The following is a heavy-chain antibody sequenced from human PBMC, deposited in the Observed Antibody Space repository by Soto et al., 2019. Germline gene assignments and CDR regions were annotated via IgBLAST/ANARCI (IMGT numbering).Heavy chain of an antibody. J-gene: IGHJ6*02. CDR1: GFTFSSYE. V-gene: IGHV3-48*03. Sequence: HPGGSLRLSCAASGFTFSSYEMNWVRQAPGKGLEWVSYISSSGSTIYYADSVKGRFTISRDNAKNSLYLQMNSLRAEDTAVYYCASWGFLTDQVYGMDVWGQGTTVTVSS. D-gene: IGHD3-9*01. CDR3: ASWGFLTDQVYGMDV. CDR2: ISSSGSTI.